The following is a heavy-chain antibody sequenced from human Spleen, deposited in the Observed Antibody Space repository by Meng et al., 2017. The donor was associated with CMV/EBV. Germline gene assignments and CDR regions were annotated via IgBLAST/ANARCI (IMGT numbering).Heavy chain of an antibody. CDR2: INHSGST. CDR1: GGSFSGYY. J-gene: IGHJ4*02. Sequence: SQTLSLTCAVYGGSFSGYYWSWIRQPPGKGLEWIGEINHSGSTNYNPSLKSRVTISVDTSKNQFSLKLSSVTAADTAVYYCERERVRQYYYDSSGNRSFDYWGQGTLVTVSS. D-gene: IGHD3-22*01. CDR3: ERERVRQYYYDSSGNRSFDY. V-gene: IGHV4-34*01.